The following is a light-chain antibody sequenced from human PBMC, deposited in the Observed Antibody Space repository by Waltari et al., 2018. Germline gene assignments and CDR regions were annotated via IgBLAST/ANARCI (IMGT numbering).Light chain of an antibody. J-gene: IGKJ4*01. V-gene: IGKV1-39*01. CDR1: QSISSY. CDR2: AAS. Sequence: DIQMTQSPSSLSASVGDRVTITCRASQSISSYLNWYQQKPGKAPKLLIYAASSLQSGVPSRVSGSGSGTDFTLTISSLQPEDFATYYCQQSYSTPGLTFGGGTKVEIK. CDR3: QQSYSTPGLT.